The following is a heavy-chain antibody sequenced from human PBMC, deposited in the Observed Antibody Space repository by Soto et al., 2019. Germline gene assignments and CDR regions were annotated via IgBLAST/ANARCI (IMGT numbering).Heavy chain of an antibody. J-gene: IGHJ4*02. V-gene: IGHV4-59*01. D-gene: IGHD6-13*01. CDR2: IHYSGATSFFP. CDR1: GGSTRNYF. Sequence: PSETLSLTCTVSGGSTRNYFWTWIRQPPGKGLEWIGYIHYSGATSFFPSYNPSLRGRVTISEDTSKNQFSLKLLSVTTADTAVYFCAAGEASSRNLAPYYLDFWGQGTLVTVS. CDR3: AAGEASSRNLAPYYLDF.